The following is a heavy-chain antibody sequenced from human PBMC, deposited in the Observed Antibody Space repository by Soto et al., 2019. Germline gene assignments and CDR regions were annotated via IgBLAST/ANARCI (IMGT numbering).Heavy chain of an antibody. D-gene: IGHD3-16*02. Sequence: KTSETLSLTCTVSGGSISSSSYYWGWIRQPPGKGLEWIGGIYYSGSTYYNPSLKSRVTISVDTSKNQFSLKLSSVTAADTAVYYFARLAYDYILGSYPAGNAFDIRGQGTIVTVSS. CDR3: ARLAYDYILGSYPAGNAFDI. J-gene: IGHJ3*02. CDR1: GGSISSSSYY. V-gene: IGHV4-39*01. CDR2: IYYSGST.